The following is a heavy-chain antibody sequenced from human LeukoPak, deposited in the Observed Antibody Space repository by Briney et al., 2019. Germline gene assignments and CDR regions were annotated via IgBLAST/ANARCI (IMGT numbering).Heavy chain of an antibody. J-gene: IGHJ3*02. CDR2: IYTSGST. V-gene: IGHV4-4*07. Sequence: PSETLSLTCTVSGGSISSYYWSWIRQPAGKGLEWIGRIYTSGSTNYNPSLKSRVTMSVDTSKNQFSLKLSSVTAADTAVYYCARDWASTYNFVAFDIWGQGTMATVSS. CDR1: GGSISSYY. D-gene: IGHD5-24*01. CDR3: ARDWASTYNFVAFDI.